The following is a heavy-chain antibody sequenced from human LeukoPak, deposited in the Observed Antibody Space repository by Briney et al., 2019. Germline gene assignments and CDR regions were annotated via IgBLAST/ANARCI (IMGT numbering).Heavy chain of an antibody. Sequence: LKLSYADPRFPFNHYYMNQIRQAPGKGLEFISYIIGSVNSIVYADSAKGRFTMSRDNAMNSLYLQMNSLRDEDTAVYYCAREPTLAVYWGQGTLVTVS. CDR1: RFPFNHYY. CDR3: AREPTLAVY. CDR2: IIGSVNSI. D-gene: IGHD6-19*01. J-gene: IGHJ4*02. V-gene: IGHV3-11*01.